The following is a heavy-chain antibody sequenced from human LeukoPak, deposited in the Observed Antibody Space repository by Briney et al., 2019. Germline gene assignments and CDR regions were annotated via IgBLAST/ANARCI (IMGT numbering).Heavy chain of an antibody. J-gene: IGHJ6*02. CDR2: ISWNSGSI. CDR3: AKDGEVRGVIIGLYYYYGMDV. Sequence: GGSLRLSCAASGFTFDDYAMHWVRQAPGKGLEWVSGISWNSGSIGHADSVKGRFTISRDNAKNSLYLQMNSLRAEDTALYYCAKDGEVRGVIIGLYYYYGMDVWGQGTTVTVSS. V-gene: IGHV3-9*01. CDR1: GFTFDDYA. D-gene: IGHD3-10*01.